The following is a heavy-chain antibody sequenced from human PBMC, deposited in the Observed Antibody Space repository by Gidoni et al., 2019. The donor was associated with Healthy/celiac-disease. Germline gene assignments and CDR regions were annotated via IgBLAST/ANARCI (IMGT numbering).Heavy chain of an antibody. Sequence: QVQLVQSGAEVKKPGSSVKVSCKASGGTFSSYAISWVRQAPGQGLEWMGGIIPIFGTANYAQKFQGRVTITADKSTSTAYMELSSLRSEDTAVYYCARDREYNWNDGWGGNNWFDPWGQGTLVTVSS. J-gene: IGHJ5*02. CDR3: ARDREYNWNDGWGGNNWFDP. CDR2: IIPIFGTA. V-gene: IGHV1-69*06. CDR1: GGTFSSYA. D-gene: IGHD1-1*01.